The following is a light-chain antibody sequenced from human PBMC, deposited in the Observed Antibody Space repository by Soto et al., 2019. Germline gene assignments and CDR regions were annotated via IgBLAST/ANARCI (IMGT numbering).Light chain of an antibody. CDR3: QQRSNWPTIT. Sequence: EIVLTQSPATLSLSPGERAKLSCRASQSVSSYLAWYQQKPGQAPRLLIYDAANRATGIPARFSGSVSGTDFTLTISSLEPEDVAGYYCQQRSNWPTITYGQGTRLEIK. J-gene: IGKJ5*01. CDR2: DAA. CDR1: QSVSSY. V-gene: IGKV3-11*01.